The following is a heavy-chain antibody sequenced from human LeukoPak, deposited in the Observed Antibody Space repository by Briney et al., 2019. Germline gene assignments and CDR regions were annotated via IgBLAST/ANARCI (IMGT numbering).Heavy chain of an antibody. V-gene: IGHV1-18*01. CDR2: ISGYNGET. Sequence: ASVKVSCKASGYTFTSYGISWVRQAPGQGLEWMGWISGYNGETHCAQKFQGRAIMTTDTSTSTAYMELTSLRSDDTAVYYCAREPFFYDSSGELVYYYGLDVWGQGATVTVSS. CDR1: GYTFTSYG. D-gene: IGHD3-22*01. CDR3: AREPFFYDSSGELVYYYGLDV. J-gene: IGHJ6*02.